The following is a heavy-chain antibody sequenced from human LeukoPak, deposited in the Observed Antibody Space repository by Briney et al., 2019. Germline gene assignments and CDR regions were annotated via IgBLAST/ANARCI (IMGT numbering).Heavy chain of an antibody. D-gene: IGHD2-21*02. V-gene: IGHV3-33*06. J-gene: IGHJ4*02. Sequence: PGGSLRLSCAASGSTFSSYGMDWVRQAPGKGLERVAVIYYDGSKTFYADSVKGRFTISRDNSKNTLYLQMNSLRAEDTAVYYCAKTPMVTASWGQGTLVTVSS. CDR1: GSTFSSYG. CDR3: AKTPMVTAS. CDR2: IYYDGSKT.